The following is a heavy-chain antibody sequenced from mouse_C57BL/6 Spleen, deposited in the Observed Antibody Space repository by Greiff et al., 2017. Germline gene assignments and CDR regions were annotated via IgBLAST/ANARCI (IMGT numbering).Heavy chain of an antibody. J-gene: IGHJ4*01. V-gene: IGHV1-4*01. D-gene: IGHD4-1*01. Sequence: QVQLQQSGAELARPGASVKMSCKASGYTFTSYTMHWVKQRPGQGLEWIGYINPSSGYTKYNQKFKDKATLTADKSSSTAYMQLSSRTSEDSAVYYCARPNWDVDAMDYWGQGTSVTVSS. CDR2: INPSSGYT. CDR1: GYTFTSYT. CDR3: ARPNWDVDAMDY.